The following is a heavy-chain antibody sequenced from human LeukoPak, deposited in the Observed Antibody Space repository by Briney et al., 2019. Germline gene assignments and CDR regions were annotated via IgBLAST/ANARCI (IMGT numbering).Heavy chain of an antibody. J-gene: IGHJ6*02. Sequence: GASVKVSCKASGYTFTSYGISWVRQAPGQGLEWMGWISAYNGSTNYAQKLQGRVTMTTDTSTSTAYMELRSLRSDDTAVYYCARERPFVVVPAARSNNYYGMDVWGQGTTVTVSS. CDR1: GYTFTSYG. CDR3: ARERPFVVVPAARSNNYYGMDV. CDR2: ISAYNGST. V-gene: IGHV1-18*01. D-gene: IGHD2-2*01.